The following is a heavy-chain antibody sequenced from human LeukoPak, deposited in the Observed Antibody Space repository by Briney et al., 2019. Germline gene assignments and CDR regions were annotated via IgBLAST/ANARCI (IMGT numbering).Heavy chain of an antibody. Sequence: PSETPSLTCTVSGGSISSYSWSWIRQPPGKGLEWIGCVYYSGSTNYNPSLKSRVTISVDTSKNHFSLKLTSLIAADTAVYYCAREGTGYYTGFDYWGQGTLVTVSS. D-gene: IGHD3/OR15-3a*01. CDR3: AREGTGYYTGFDY. V-gene: IGHV4-59*13. CDR2: VYYSGST. CDR1: GGSISSYS. J-gene: IGHJ4*02.